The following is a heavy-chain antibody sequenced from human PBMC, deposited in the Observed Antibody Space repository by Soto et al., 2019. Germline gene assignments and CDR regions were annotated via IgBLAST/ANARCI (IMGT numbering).Heavy chain of an antibody. Sequence: QVQLVQSGAEVKKPGASVKVSCKASGYTFTSYGISWVRQAPGQGLEWMGWISAYNGNTNYAQKLQGRVTMTTDTSTSTAYMELRSLRSDDTAVYYCARGPLLPWFGELFWGHDAFDIWGQGTMVTVSS. D-gene: IGHD3-10*01. CDR2: ISAYNGNT. V-gene: IGHV1-18*01. J-gene: IGHJ3*02. CDR1: GYTFTSYG. CDR3: ARGPLLPWFGELFWGHDAFDI.